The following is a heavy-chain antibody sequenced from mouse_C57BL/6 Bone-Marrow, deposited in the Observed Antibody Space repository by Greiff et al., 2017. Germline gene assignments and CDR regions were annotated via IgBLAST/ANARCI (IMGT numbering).Heavy chain of an antibody. V-gene: IGHV1-81*01. J-gene: IGHJ4*01. CDR2: IYPRSGNT. Sequence: QVQLQQSGAELARPGASVKLSCKASGYTFTSYGISWVKQRTGQGLEWIGEIYPRSGNTYYNEKFKGKATLTADKSSSTAYMELRSLTSEDSAVYFCARRAYYDDPFAMGYWGQGTSVTVSS. CDR3: ARRAYYDDPFAMGY. CDR1: GYTFTSYG. D-gene: IGHD1-1*01.